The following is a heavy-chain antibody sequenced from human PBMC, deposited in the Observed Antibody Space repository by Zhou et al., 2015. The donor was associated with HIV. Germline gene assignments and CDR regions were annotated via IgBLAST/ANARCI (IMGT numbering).Heavy chain of an antibody. Sequence: QVQLVQSGAEVKKPGSSVKVSCKASGGTFSTYGISWVRQAPGQGLEWMGGIIPIFGTANYAQKFQGRVTITADESTSTAYMELSSLRSEDTAVYYCARNAQGEDWFDPWGQGTLVTVSS. CDR2: IIPIFGTA. CDR1: GGTFSTYG. D-gene: IGHD3-16*01. J-gene: IGHJ5*02. V-gene: IGHV1-69*01. CDR3: ARNAQGEDWFDP.